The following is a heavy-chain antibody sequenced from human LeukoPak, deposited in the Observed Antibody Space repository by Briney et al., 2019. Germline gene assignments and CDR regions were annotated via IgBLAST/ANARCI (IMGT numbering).Heavy chain of an antibody. CDR3: ARSSPYGGHMGY. CDR2: ISSSSTI. D-gene: IGHD2-21*01. CDR1: GFTFSSYS. Sequence: AGGSLRLSCAASGFTFSSYSMNWVRQAPGKGLEWVSYISSSSTIYYADSVKGRFTISRDNAKNSLYLQMNSLRAEDTAVYYCARSSPYGGHMGYWGQGTLVTVSS. J-gene: IGHJ4*02. V-gene: IGHV3-48*04.